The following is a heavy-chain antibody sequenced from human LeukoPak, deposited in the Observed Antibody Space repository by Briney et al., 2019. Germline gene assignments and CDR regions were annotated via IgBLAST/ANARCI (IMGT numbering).Heavy chain of an antibody. CDR3: ARAIMGAGYYDSSGYYGLDY. V-gene: IGHV1-2*06. D-gene: IGHD3-22*01. J-gene: IGHJ4*02. CDR2: INPNSGGT. CDR1: GYTFTGYY. Sequence: ASVKVSCKASGYTFTGYYMHWVRQAPGQGLEWMGRINPNSGGTNYAQKFQGRVTMARDTSTSTVYMELSSLRSEDTAVYYCARAIMGAGYYDSSGYYGLDYWGQGTLVTVSS.